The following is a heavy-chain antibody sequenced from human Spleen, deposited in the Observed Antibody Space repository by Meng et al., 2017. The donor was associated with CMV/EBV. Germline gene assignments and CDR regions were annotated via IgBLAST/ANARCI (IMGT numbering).Heavy chain of an antibody. V-gene: IGHV4-34*01. D-gene: IGHD1-7*01. J-gene: IGHJ5*01. CDR2: IDDTGRT. Sequence: AVYGGSFSGSYWHWIRQPPGMSLEWIGEIDDTGRTKYSPSLNSRVTMLLDTSKKQFSLKLSPVTAADTAVYYCARLTGTVYVHWFDSWGQGTLVTVSS. CDR1: GGSFSGSY. CDR3: ARLTGTVYVHWFDS.